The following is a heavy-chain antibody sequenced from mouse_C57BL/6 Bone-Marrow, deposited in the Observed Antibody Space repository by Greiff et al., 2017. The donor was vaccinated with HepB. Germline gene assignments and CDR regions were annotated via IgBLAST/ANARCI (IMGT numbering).Heavy chain of an antibody. CDR2: ILPGSGST. D-gene: IGHD3-2*02. V-gene: IGHV1-9*01. J-gene: IGHJ2*01. CDR1: GYTFTGYW. Sequence: QVQLQQSGAELMKPGASVKLSCKATGYTFTGYWIEWVKQRPGHGLEWIGEILPGSGSTNYNEKFKGKATFAADTSSNTAYMQLSSLTTEESAIYYCAREEGSSGYYYCDYGGQGTTLTVSA. CDR3: AREEGSSGYYYCDY.